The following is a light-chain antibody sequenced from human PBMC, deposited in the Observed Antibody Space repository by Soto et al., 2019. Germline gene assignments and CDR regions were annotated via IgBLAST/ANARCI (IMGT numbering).Light chain of an antibody. J-gene: IGKJ1*01. V-gene: IGKV1-27*01. CDR2: TAS. CDR1: QGIGNN. Sequence: DIQMTQSPSSLSASVGDRVTITCRASQGIGNNLAWYQQKPGKVPKVLIYTASTLHSGVPSRFSGSGSGTDFTLTINSLQPEDVVKYVCQKYDSVPWSFGQGTRVEI. CDR3: QKYDSVPWS.